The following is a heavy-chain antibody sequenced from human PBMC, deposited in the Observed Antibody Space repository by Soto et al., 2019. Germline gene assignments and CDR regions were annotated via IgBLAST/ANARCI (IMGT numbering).Heavy chain of an antibody. CDR2: ISGGGGST. V-gene: IGHV3-23*01. D-gene: IGHD3-22*01. CDR3: AKSRGSGYYYVGYWLDP. CDR1: GFTFSSYA. J-gene: IGHJ5*02. Sequence: EVQLLESGGGLVQPGGSLRLSCAVSGFTFSSYAMSCVRQAPGKGLEWVSAISGGGGSTYYADSVKGRFTISRDNSKNTLYLQMNSLRAEDTAVYYCAKSRGSGYYYVGYWLDPWGQGTLVTVSS.